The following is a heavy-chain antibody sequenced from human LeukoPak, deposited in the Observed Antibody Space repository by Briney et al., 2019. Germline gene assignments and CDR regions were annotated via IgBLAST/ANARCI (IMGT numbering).Heavy chain of an antibody. CDR3: AKLDLVVITRKPGGYEDY. Sequence: ASVKVSCKASGYTFTGYYMHWVRQAPGQGLEWMGWINPNSGGTNYAQKFQGRVTMTRDTSISTAYMELSRLRAEDTAVYYCAKLDLVVITRKPGGYEDYWGQGTLVTVSS. D-gene: IGHD3-22*01. V-gene: IGHV1-2*02. CDR1: GYTFTGYY. CDR2: INPNSGGT. J-gene: IGHJ4*02.